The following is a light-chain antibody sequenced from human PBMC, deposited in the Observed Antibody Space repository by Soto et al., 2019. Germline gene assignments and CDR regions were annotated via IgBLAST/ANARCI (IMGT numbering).Light chain of an antibody. CDR2: EVS. V-gene: IGLV2-14*01. Sequence: QSVLTQPASVSGSPGQSITISCTGTSSDVGGYNYVSWYQQHPGKAPKLMIYEVSNRPSGVSNRFSGSKSGNTASLTISGLQAEDDAGYYCSSYSSSSSYVFATGTKVTVL. CDR3: SSYSSSSSYV. J-gene: IGLJ1*01. CDR1: SSDVGGYNY.